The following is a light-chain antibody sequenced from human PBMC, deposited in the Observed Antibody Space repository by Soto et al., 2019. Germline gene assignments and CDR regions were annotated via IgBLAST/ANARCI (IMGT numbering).Light chain of an antibody. J-gene: IGLJ1*01. CDR1: SSDVGGYNY. CDR3: CSYTTSNTRQIV. Sequence: LTQPASVSGSPGQSITISCTGTSSDVGGYNYVSWYQRHPGKAPKFMIYDVSSRPSGVSNRFSGSKSGNTASLTISGLQAEDEADYYCCSYTTSNTRQIVFGTGTKVTVL. V-gene: IGLV2-14*03. CDR2: DVS.